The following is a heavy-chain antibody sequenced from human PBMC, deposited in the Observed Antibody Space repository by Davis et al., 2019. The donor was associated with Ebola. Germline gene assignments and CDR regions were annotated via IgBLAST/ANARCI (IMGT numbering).Heavy chain of an antibody. V-gene: IGHV3-53*01. CDR1: GYTVGSDF. Sequence: GESLKISCSASGYTVGSDFMYWARQAPGKGLEWLSMVHSVSGIFYAVSVRGRFTIYTDTSKNTLFLQMNSLRVDDTAVYYCATRGPWGQGTLVTVSS. D-gene: IGHD3-10*01. J-gene: IGHJ5*02. CDR2: VHSVSGI. CDR3: ATRGP.